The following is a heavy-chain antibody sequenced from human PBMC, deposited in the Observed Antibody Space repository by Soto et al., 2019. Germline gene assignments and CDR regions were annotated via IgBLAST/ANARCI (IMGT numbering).Heavy chain of an antibody. J-gene: IGHJ5*02. CDR3: ASTLGYCSSTSCYTNWFDP. CDR1: GYTLTELS. Sequence: ASVKVSCKVSGYTLTELSMHWVRQAPGKGLEWMGSIDPEDGETIYAQKFKGRVTMTEDTSTNTAYMELSSLRSEDTAKYYYASTLGYCSSTSCYTNWFDPWGQGTLVTVSS. V-gene: IGHV1-24*01. CDR2: IDPEDGET. D-gene: IGHD2-2*02.